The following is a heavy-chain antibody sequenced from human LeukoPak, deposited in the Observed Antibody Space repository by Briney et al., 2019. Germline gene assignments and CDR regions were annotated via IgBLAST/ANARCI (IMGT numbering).Heavy chain of an antibody. J-gene: IGHJ5*02. CDR2: INPSGGST. Sequence: ASVKVSCKASGYTFTSYYMHWVRQAPGQGLEWMGVINPSGGSTSYAQKFQGRVTMTRDTSTSTVYTELSSLRSEDTAVYYCARDPSPSYCTNGVCSQGNNWFDPWGQGTLVTVSS. CDR3: ARDPSPSYCTNGVCSQGNNWFDP. CDR1: GYTFTSYY. D-gene: IGHD2-8*01. V-gene: IGHV1-46*01.